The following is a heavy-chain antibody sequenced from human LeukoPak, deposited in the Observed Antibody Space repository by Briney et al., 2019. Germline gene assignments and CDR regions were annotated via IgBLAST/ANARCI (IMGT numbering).Heavy chain of an antibody. CDR3: ARARTYYFDY. Sequence: SETLSLTCTVSGGSISSGDYYWSWIRQPPGQGWEWIGYNYYRRSTYYNPSLKSRVIISVDTSKNQFSLKLSSMTAADTAVYYCARARTYYFDYWGQGTQVTVSS. V-gene: IGHV4-30-4*01. CDR2: NYYRRST. J-gene: IGHJ4*02. CDR1: GGSISSGDYY.